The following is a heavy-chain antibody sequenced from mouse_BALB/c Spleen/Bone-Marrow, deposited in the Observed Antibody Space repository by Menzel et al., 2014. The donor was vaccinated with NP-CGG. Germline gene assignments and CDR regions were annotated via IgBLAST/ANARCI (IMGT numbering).Heavy chain of an antibody. V-gene: IGHV1S126*01. D-gene: IGHD1-2*01. Sequence: QVQLQQSGPQLVRPGASVKISCKASGYSFTSYWMHWVKQRPGQGLEWIGMIDPSDSETMLNQKFKDKATLTVDKSSSTAYMQLSSPTSEDSAVYYCARDGITTATYYYAMDYWGQGTSVTVSS. CDR1: GYSFTSYW. CDR2: IDPSDSET. J-gene: IGHJ4*01. CDR3: ARDGITTATYYYAMDY.